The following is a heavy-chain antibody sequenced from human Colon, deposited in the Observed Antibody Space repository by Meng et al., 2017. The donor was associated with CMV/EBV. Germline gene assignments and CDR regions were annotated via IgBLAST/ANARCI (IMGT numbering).Heavy chain of an antibody. Sequence: SCKASGNSVTREYMHWVRQAHGQGLEWMGVINPSGGSTNYAQSFQGRVTMTRDTSTSTVYMELNSLKSEDTAVYYCARGAPYTFDSWGQGTLVTVSS. J-gene: IGHJ4*02. D-gene: IGHD2-2*02. CDR3: ARGAPYTFDS. V-gene: IGHV1-46*01. CDR1: GNSVTREY. CDR2: INPSGGST.